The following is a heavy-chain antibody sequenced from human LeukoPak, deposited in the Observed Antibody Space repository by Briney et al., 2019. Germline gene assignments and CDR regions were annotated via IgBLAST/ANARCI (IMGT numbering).Heavy chain of an antibody. CDR2: IIPIFGTA. D-gene: IGHD3-10*01. CDR3: GSDRENYGSGRYSWFDP. Sequence: SVNVSCKASGGTFSSYAISWVRQAPGQGLEWMGGIIPIFGTANYTQKFQGRVTITADESTSTAYMALSSLRSEDPAVYYCGSDRENYGSGRYSWFDPWGQGTLVTVSS. V-gene: IGHV1-69*13. CDR1: GGTFSSYA. J-gene: IGHJ5*02.